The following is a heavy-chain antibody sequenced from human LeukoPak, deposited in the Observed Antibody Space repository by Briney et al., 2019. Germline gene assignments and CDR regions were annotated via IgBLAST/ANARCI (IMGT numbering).Heavy chain of an antibody. V-gene: IGHV4-38-2*02. CDR1: GYSISSGYY. D-gene: IGHD3-10*01. Sequence: SETLSLTCTVSGYSISSGYYWGWIRQPPGKGLEWIGSIYHSGSTYYNPSLKSRVTISVDTSKNQFSLKLSSVTAADTAVYYCARVRDVLLWFGEPRPDYFDYWGQGTLVTVSS. J-gene: IGHJ4*02. CDR3: ARVRDVLLWFGEPRPDYFDY. CDR2: IYHSGST.